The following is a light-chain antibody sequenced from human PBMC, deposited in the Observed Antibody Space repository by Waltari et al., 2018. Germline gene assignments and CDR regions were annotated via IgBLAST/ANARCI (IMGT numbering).Light chain of an antibody. CDR3: SSYTAGNIVI. Sequence: QSALTQPASVSGSPGQSIIIPCTGTSSDIGDNNYVSWYQHHPGKAPKLMIYEVNQRPASISYRFSGSKSGSTASLTISGVQAEDEADYYCSSYTAGNIVIFGVGTKVTVL. V-gene: IGLV2-14*01. J-gene: IGLJ2*01. CDR1: SSDIGDNNY. CDR2: EVN.